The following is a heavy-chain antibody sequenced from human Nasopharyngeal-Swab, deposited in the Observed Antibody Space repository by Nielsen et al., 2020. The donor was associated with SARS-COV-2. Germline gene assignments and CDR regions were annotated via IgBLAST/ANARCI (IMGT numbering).Heavy chain of an antibody. V-gene: IGHV3-30*03. J-gene: IGHJ4*02. CDR1: GFTFNNFG. D-gene: IGHD3-22*01. CDR3: ARGDDTTDYYEPFDY. Sequence: GESLKISCAASGFTFNNFGMHWVRQAPGKGLEWVAFISYEGSIRNSVDSVKGRFTVSRDSSKNTVYLQMNSLRPDDTAVYFCARGDDTTDYYEPFDYWGQGTLVTVSS. CDR2: ISYEGSIR.